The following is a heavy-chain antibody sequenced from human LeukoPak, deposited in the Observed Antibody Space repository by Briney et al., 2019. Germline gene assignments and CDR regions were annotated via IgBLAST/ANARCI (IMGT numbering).Heavy chain of an antibody. D-gene: IGHD2-8*02. V-gene: IGHV3-7*03. J-gene: IGHJ6*02. CDR2: IKQDGSEK. Sequence: GGSLRLSCAASGFTFSSYWMSWVRQAPGKGLEWVANIKQDGSEKYYVDSVKGRFTISRDNAKNSLYLQMSSLRAEDTAVYYCARVLRTVPLWDYYYGMDVWGQGTTVTVSS. CDR3: ARVLRTVPLWDYYYGMDV. CDR1: GFTFSSYW.